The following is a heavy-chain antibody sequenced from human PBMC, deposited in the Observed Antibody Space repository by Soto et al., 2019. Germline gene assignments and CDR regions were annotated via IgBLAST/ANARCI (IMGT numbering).Heavy chain of an antibody. CDR3: ARADSSGYYPFDY. CDR2: IIPIFGTA. CDR1: GGTFNSYA. Sequence: GASVKVSCKASGGTFNSYAISWVRQAPGQGLEWMGGIIPIFGTANYAQKFQGRVTITADESTSTAYMELSSLRSEDTAVYYCARADSSGYYPFDYWGQGTLVTVSS. D-gene: IGHD3-22*01. V-gene: IGHV1-69*13. J-gene: IGHJ4*02.